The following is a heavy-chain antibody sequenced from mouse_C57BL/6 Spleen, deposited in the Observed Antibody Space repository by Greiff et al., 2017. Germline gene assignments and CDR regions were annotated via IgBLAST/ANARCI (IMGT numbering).Heavy chain of an antibody. V-gene: IGHV3-6*01. CDR1: GYSITSGYY. CDR3: ARDGTMITTGDWYFDV. D-gene: IGHD2-4*01. CDR2: ISYDGSN. J-gene: IGHJ1*03. Sequence: DVQLQESGPGLVKPSQSLSLTCSVTGYSITSGYYWNWIRQFPGNKLEWMGYISYDGSNNYNPSLKNRISITRDTSKNQFFLKLNSVTTEDTATYYCARDGTMITTGDWYFDVWGTGTTVTVSS.